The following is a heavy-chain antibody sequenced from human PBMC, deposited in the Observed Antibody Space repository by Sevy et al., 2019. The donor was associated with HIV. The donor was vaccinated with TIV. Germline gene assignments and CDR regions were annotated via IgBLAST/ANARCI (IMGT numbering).Heavy chain of an antibody. CDR1: GFTFSDYY. D-gene: IGHD1-26*01. CDR2: ISSSGSTI. J-gene: IGHJ4*02. V-gene: IGHV3-11*01. Sequence: GGSLRLSCAVSGFTFSDYYMSWIRQAPGKGLEWLSYISSSGSTIYYADSVKGRFTMSRDNAMNALYLQMSSLRAEDTAFYYCARAGDWEPFFDYWGQGTLVTVSS. CDR3: ARAGDWEPFFDY.